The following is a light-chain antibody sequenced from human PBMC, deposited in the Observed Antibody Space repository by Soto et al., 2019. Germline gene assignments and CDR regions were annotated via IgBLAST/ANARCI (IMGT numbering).Light chain of an antibody. CDR3: QQYNDLVT. CDR2: GAS. J-gene: IGKJ4*01. V-gene: IGKV3-15*01. CDR1: QSVSTN. Sequence: VMTQSPVTLSVSPGERATLSCRASQSVSTNLAWYQHKPGQAPRFLIYGASTRATGIPARFSGSGSGTEFTLTISSLQSEDSAVYYCQQYNDLVTFCGGTKVEIK.